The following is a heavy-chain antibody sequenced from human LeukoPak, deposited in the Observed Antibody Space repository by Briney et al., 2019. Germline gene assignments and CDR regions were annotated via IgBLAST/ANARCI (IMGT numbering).Heavy chain of an antibody. CDR1: GGSFSGYY. D-gene: IGHD3-3*01. V-gene: IGHV4-34*01. Sequence: PSETLSLTCAVYGGSFSGYYWSWIRQPPGKGLEWIGEINHSGSTNYNPSLKSRATISVDTSKNQFSLKLSSVTAADTAVYYCARARYYDFWSGISQGYYFDYWGQGTLVTVSS. CDR3: ARARYYDFWSGISQGYYFDY. CDR2: INHSGST. J-gene: IGHJ4*02.